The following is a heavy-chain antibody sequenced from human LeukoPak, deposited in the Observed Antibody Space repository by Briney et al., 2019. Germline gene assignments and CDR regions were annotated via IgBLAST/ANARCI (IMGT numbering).Heavy chain of an antibody. CDR3: TTDPRSGYNIIYYFYMDV. D-gene: IGHD5-12*01. Sequence: GGLLRLSCASAVFIFSNGLMSWGRQAAGKGLEGVGRIKSKTDGGTTDYAAHVKGRFTISRDDSKHTLYLQMNSLKTEDRAVYYCTTDPRSGYNIIYYFYMDVWGKGTRVTISS. CDR1: VFIFSNGL. V-gene: IGHV3-15*01. J-gene: IGHJ6*03. CDR2: IKSKTDGGTT.